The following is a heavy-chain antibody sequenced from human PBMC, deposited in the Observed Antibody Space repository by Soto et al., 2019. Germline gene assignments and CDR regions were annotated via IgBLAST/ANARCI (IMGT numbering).Heavy chain of an antibody. V-gene: IGHV4-34*01. J-gene: IGHJ5*02. Sequence: SETLSLTCAVYGGSFSGYYWSWIRQPPGKGLEWIGEINYSGSTNYNPSLKSRVTISVDTSKNQFSLKLSSVTAADTAVYYCARSRWDSNWFDPWGQGILVTVSS. CDR1: GGSFSGYY. CDR3: ARSRWDSNWFDP. D-gene: IGHD1-26*01. CDR2: INYSGST.